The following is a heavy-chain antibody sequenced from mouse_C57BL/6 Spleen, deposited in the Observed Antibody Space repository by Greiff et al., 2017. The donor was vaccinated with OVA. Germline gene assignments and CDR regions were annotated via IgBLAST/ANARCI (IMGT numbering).Heavy chain of an antibody. V-gene: IGHV1-39*01. J-gene: IGHJ1*03. Sequence: VQLQQSGPELVKPGASVKISCKASGYSFTDYNMNWVKQSNGKSLEWIGVINPNYGTTSYNQKFKGKATLTVDQSSSTAYMQLNSLTSEDSAVYYGARGFYYDYDGYVDVWGTGTTVTVSS. CDR1: GYSFTDYN. CDR3: ARGFYYDYDGYVDV. CDR2: INPNYGTT. D-gene: IGHD2-4*01.